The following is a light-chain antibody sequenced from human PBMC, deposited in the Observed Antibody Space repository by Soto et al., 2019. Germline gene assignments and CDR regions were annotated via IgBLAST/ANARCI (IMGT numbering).Light chain of an antibody. CDR3: QQLNSHPYT. J-gene: IGKJ2*01. CDR2: AAS. V-gene: IGKV1-9*01. Sequence: DIPLTQSPSFLSASVGDRVTITCRASQGISSYLAWYQQKPGQAPKLLIYAASTLQSGVQSRFSGSGSGTEFTLTFSSLQPEDFATYYCQQLNSHPYTFGQGTKLEIK. CDR1: QGISSY.